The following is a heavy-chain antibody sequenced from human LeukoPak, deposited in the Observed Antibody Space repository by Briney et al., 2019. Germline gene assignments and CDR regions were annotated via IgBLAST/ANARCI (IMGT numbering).Heavy chain of an antibody. CDR1: GFTFSSYA. CDR3: ARSNYYYDSSGYHLDY. V-gene: IGHV3-64*01. CDR2: ISSNGGST. D-gene: IGHD3-22*01. Sequence: GGSLRLSCAASGFTFSSYAMHWVRQAPGKGLEYVSAISSNGGSTYYANSVKGRFTISRDNSKNTLYLQMGSLRAEDMAVYYCARSNYYYDSSGYHLDYWGQGTLVTVSS. J-gene: IGHJ4*02.